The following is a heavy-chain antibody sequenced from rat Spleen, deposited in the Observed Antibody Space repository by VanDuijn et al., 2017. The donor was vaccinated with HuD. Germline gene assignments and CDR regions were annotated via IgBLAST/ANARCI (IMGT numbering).Heavy chain of an antibody. D-gene: IGHD2-5*01. J-gene: IGHJ1*01. V-gene: IGHV5-17*01. CDR2: IIYDGTNT. CDR1: GFTFSDYG. Sequence: EVQLVESGGGLVQPGRSLKLSCAALGFTFSDYGMAWVRQAPEKGLEWVGNIIYDGTNTYYRDSVKGRFTISRDNAKSTLYLEMDSLRSEDMATYYCVRQGYLRDWYFDFWGPGTMVTVSS. CDR3: VRQGYLRDWYFDF.